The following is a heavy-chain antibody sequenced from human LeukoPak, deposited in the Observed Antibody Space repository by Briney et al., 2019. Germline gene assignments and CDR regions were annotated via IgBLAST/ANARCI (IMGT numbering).Heavy chain of an antibody. CDR1: GYTFTTYY. CDR3: AREVEYSSSHDAFDI. Sequence: GASVKVSCKASGYTFTTYYVHWVRQAPGQGLEWMGIINPSGGSTTYAQKFRGRLTMTRDMSTSTVYMELSSLRSEDTAVYYCAREVEYSSSHDAFDIWGQGTMVTVSS. D-gene: IGHD6-6*01. J-gene: IGHJ3*02. V-gene: IGHV1-46*01. CDR2: INPSGGST.